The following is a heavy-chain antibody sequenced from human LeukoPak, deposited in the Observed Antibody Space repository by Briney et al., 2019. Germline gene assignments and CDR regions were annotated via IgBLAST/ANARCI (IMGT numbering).Heavy chain of an antibody. D-gene: IGHD1/OR15-1a*01. V-gene: IGHV3-23*01. CDR3: GKGGNKTFYYGMDV. CDR1: GFTFSTYA. CDR2: ISGSGSSS. Sequence: GGSLRLSCAASGFTFSTYAMTWVRQAPGKGLEWLSAISGSGSSSYLPDSVRGRFTISRDNSNSTLFLQMNSRIVGDSANYSCGKGGNKTFYYGMDVWGQGTTVTISS. J-gene: IGHJ6*02.